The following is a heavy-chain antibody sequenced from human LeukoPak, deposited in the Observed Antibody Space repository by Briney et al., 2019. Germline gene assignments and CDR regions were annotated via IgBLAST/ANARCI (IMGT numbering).Heavy chain of an antibody. J-gene: IGHJ4*02. CDR1: GYTFTDFY. CDR3: ARDEGNSSSIDY. CDR2: INPMGGGT. V-gene: IGHV1-2*02. D-gene: IGHD6-6*01. Sequence: ASVKVSCKASGYTFTDFYIHWVRQAPGQGLQWLGWINPMGGGTNYAQKFQGRVTMTRDTSISTAYMELSTLRSDDTAVYYCARDEGNSSSIDYWGQGSLVTVSS.